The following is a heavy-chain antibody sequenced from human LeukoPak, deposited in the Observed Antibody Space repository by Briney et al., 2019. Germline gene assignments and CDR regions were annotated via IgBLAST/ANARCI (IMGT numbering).Heavy chain of an antibody. J-gene: IGHJ4*02. Sequence: PSETLSLTRTVSGGSISSYYWSWIRQPAGKGLEWIGRIYTSGSTNYNPSLKSRVTMSVDTSKNQFSLKLSSVTAADTAVYYCTRVYSGSCLSTKKWGMGFDYWGQGTLVTVSS. CDR3: TRVYSGSCLSTKKWGMGFDY. CDR1: GGSISSYY. CDR2: IYTSGST. D-gene: IGHD1-26*01. V-gene: IGHV4-4*07.